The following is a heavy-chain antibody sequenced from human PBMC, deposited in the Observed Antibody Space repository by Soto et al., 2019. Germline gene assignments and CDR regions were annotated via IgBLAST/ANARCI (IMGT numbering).Heavy chain of an antibody. V-gene: IGHV5-51*01. CDR3: ATHEPCYYYYYGMDV. CDR1: GYSFTTYW. Sequence: GESLKISCKASGYSFTTYWIAWVRQMPGKGLEWMGIINPGDSAIRYSPSFQGQVTISADNSISTAYLQWSSLKASDTAMYYCATHEPCYYYYYGMDVWGQGTEVTVSS. CDR2: INPGDSAI. J-gene: IGHJ6*02.